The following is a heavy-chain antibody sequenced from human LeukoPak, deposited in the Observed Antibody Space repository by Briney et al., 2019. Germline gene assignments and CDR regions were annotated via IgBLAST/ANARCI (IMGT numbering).Heavy chain of an antibody. D-gene: IGHD3-10*01. J-gene: IGHJ4*02. CDR1: GFTFSNYA. CDR3: AKPRDYYGPFAY. CDR2: ISGSGDST. Sequence: TGGSLRLSCAASGFTFSNYAMRWVRQAPGKGLEWVSGISGSGDSTYYADSVKGRFTISRDNSKNTLYLQMNSLRAEDTAVYYCAKPRDYYGPFAYWGQGTLVTVSS. V-gene: IGHV3-23*01.